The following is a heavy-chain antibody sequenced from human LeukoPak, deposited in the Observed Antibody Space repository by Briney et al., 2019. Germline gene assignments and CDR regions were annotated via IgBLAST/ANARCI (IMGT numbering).Heavy chain of an antibody. Sequence: GGSLRLSCAASGFTFGGHEMHWVRQAPGKGLERLSYICTTGSTIYYADSLKGRFTISRDNAKNSLYMKMNSLRAEDTAVYYCARVGLFWSGYYTTYYYYYMEVWGKGTTVTVSS. CDR1: GFTFGGHE. CDR2: ICTTGSTI. D-gene: IGHD3-3*01. V-gene: IGHV3-48*03. J-gene: IGHJ6*03. CDR3: ARVGLFWSGYYTTYYYYYMEV.